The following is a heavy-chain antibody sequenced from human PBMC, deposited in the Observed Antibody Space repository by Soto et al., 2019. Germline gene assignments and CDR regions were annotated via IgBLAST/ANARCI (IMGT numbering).Heavy chain of an antibody. CDR3: ARGDDYYYGMDV. CDR1: GFTVSSNY. Sequence: GGSLRLSCAASGFTVSSNYMSWVRQAPGKGLEWVSVIYSGGSTYYADAVKGRFTISIDNSKNTLYLQMNSLRAEDTAVYYCARGDDYYYGMDVWGQGTTVTVSS. V-gene: IGHV3-53*01. J-gene: IGHJ6*02. CDR2: IYSGGST.